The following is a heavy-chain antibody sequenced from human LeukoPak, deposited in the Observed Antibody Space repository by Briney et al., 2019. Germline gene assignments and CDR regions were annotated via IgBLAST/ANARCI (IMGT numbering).Heavy chain of an antibody. CDR2: IRYDGSNK. CDR1: RFTFSSYG. J-gene: IGHJ5*02. V-gene: IGHV3-30*02. CDR3: ARATQYCSGDSCYDTWFDP. D-gene: IGHD2-15*01. Sequence: GGSLRLSCAASRFTFSSYGMHWVRQAPGKGLEWVAFIRYDGSNKYYADSVKGRFTISRDNSKNTLYLQMNSLRAEDTAVYYCARATQYCSGDSCYDTWFDPWGQGTLVTVSS.